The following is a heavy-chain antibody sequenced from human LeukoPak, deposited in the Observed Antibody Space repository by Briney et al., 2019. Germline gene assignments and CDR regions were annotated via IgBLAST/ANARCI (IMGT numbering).Heavy chain of an antibody. V-gene: IGHV3-21*01. D-gene: IGHD4-11*01. CDR3: ARGGLNYADASAI. CDR1: GSTFSRHS. J-gene: IGHJ3*02. Sequence: GGSLRLSCAASGSTFSRHSMNWVRQAPGKGLEWVSYISSGSSYIYYADSVKGRFTISRDNAENSLYLQMNSLRGEDTAVYYCARGGLNYADASAIWGQGTMVTVSS. CDR2: ISSGSSYI.